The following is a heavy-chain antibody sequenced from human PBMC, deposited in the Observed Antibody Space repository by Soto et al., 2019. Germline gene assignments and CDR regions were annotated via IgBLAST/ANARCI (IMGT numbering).Heavy chain of an antibody. D-gene: IGHD3-10*01. CDR3: AKIGFGSISSRATDY. CDR1: GFTFSNYD. J-gene: IGHJ4*02. V-gene: IGHV3-23*01. CDR2: ISDSGGRT. Sequence: GGSLRLSCAASGFTFSNYDMSWVRQAPGKGLEWVSTISDSGGRTYYADSVRGRFTISRDNSKNTLYLQMNSLRAEDTAVYYCAKIGFGSISSRATDYWSQGTLVTVSS.